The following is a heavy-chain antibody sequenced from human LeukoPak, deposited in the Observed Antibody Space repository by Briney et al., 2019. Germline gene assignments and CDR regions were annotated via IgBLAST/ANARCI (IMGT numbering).Heavy chain of an antibody. CDR1: GDSFSSFF. D-gene: IGHD2-15*01. CDR2: MSTSGNS. Sequence: SETLSLTCSVSGDSFSSFFWSWIRQPAGKGLEWIGRMSTSGNSDYNPSLKSRVTMSLDTSKNQFSLKLSSVTAADTAVYYCAAGYCSGGSCYFDAFDIWGQGTMVTVSS. V-gene: IGHV4-4*07. CDR3: AAGYCSGGSCYFDAFDI. J-gene: IGHJ3*02.